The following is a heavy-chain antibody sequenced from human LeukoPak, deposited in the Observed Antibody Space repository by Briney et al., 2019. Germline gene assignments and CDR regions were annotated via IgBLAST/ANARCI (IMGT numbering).Heavy chain of an antibody. Sequence: PSETLSLTCTVSGGSIGTYYWSWIRQPAGKGLEWIGRIYNSGNTNYNPSLKSRVTMSVDTSKNQFSLKLNSVTAADTAVYYCARGLGYANMDVWGKGTTVTVSS. J-gene: IGHJ6*03. V-gene: IGHV4-4*07. CDR3: ARGLGYANMDV. CDR2: IYNSGNT. CDR1: GGSIGTYY. D-gene: IGHD7-27*01.